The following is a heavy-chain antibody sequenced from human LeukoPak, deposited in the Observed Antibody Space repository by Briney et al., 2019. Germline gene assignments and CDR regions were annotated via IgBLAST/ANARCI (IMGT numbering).Heavy chain of an antibody. CDR2: IYSGGNT. CDR3: AVSRIVGAVDVFDM. J-gene: IGHJ3*02. D-gene: IGHD1-26*01. V-gene: IGHV3-66*01. Sequence: GSLRLSCAASGFTFSSYAMSWVRQAPGKGLEWVSVIYSGGNTYDADSVKGRFTISRDNSKNTVFLQMNSLRDEDTAVYFCAVSRIVGAVDVFDMWGQGTMVTVSS. CDR1: GFTFSSYA.